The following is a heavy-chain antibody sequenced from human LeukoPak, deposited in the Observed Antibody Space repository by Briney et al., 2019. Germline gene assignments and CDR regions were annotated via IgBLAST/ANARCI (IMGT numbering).Heavy chain of an antibody. V-gene: IGHV1-2*02. CDR2: INPNSGGT. CDR3: ARASRVGYGAFDI. CDR1: GYTFTGNY. D-gene: IGHD5-18*01. Sequence: GASVKVSCKASGYTFTGNYMHWVRQAPGQGLEWMGWINPNSGGTNYAQKFQGRVTMTRDTSISTAYMELSRLRSDDTAVYYCARASRVGYGAFDIWGQGTMVTVSS. J-gene: IGHJ3*02.